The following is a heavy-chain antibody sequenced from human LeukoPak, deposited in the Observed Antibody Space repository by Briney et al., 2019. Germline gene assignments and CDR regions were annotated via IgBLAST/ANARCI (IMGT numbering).Heavy chain of an antibody. D-gene: IGHD2-2*01. CDR3: ARGGYCSSTSCHRGFDP. V-gene: IGHV4-34*01. CDR1: GGSFSGYY. CDR2: INHSGST. J-gene: IGHJ5*02. Sequence: SETLSLTCAVYGGSFSGYYWSWIRQPPGKGLEWIGEINHSGSTNYNPSLKSRVTISVDTSKNQFSLKLSSVTAADTAVYYCARGGYCSSTSCHRGFDPWGQGTPVTVSS.